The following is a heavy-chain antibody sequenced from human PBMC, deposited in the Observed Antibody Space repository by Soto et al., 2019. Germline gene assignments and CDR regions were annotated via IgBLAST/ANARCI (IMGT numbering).Heavy chain of an antibody. Sequence: QVQLMQSGAEVKNPGASVKVSCKASGYTFTSYDINWVRQATGQGLEWMGWMNPNSGNTGYAQKFQGRVTMTRNTSISTAYMELSSLRSEDTAVYYCARGTVGLLWFGERYGMDVWGQGTTVTVSS. CDR3: ARGTVGLLWFGERYGMDV. J-gene: IGHJ6*02. D-gene: IGHD3-10*01. V-gene: IGHV1-8*01. CDR1: GYTFTSYD. CDR2: MNPNSGNT.